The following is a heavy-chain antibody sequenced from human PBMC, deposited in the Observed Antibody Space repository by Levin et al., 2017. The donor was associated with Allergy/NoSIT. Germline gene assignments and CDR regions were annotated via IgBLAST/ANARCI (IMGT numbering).Heavy chain of an antibody. CDR1: GFTFSGSA. Sequence: GGSLRLSCAASGFTFSGSAMHWVRQASGKGLEWVGRIRSKANSYATAYAASVKGRFTISRDDSKNTAYLQMNSLKTEDTAVYYCTRGYCSGGSCSGAFDYWGQGTLVTVSS. CDR3: TRGYCSGGSCSGAFDY. D-gene: IGHD2-15*01. V-gene: IGHV3-73*01. CDR2: IRSKANSYAT. J-gene: IGHJ4*02.